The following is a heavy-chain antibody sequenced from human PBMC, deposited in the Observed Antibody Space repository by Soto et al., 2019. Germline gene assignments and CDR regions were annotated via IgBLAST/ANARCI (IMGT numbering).Heavy chain of an antibody. D-gene: IGHD2-2*02. CDR3: ARGNTPVDY. V-gene: IGHV4-30-4*01. CDR1: GGSISSGDYY. CDR2: IYYSGST. Sequence: SETLCLTCTVSGGSISSGDYYWSWIRQPPGKGLEWIGYIYYSGSTYYNPSLKSRITTSVDTSKNQFSLKLSSVTAADTAVYYCARGNTPVDYWGQGTLVTVSS. J-gene: IGHJ4*02.